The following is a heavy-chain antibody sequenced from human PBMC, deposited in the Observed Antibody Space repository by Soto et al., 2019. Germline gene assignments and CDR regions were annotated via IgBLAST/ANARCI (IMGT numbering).Heavy chain of an antibody. CDR1: GGSIRSGGYY. Sequence: SETLSLTCTVYGGSIRSGGYYWSWVRQNPRRGLDWIGNIYDSGNTYYNPSLKSRLTISVDTSKNQFSLNLSSVTAADTAVYYCARDRLMATAGTAGHYVSLDVWGQGTTVTVSS. V-gene: IGHV4-31*03. J-gene: IGHJ6*02. CDR2: IYDSGNT. D-gene: IGHD5-18*01. CDR3: ARDRLMATAGTAGHYVSLDV.